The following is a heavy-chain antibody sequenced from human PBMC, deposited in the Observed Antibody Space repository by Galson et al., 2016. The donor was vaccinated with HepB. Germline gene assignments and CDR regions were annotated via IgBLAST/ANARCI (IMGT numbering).Heavy chain of an antibody. J-gene: IGHJ6*02. CDR1: GFTFSSYG. CDR2: ISYDGSDK. D-gene: IGHD3-22*01. V-gene: IGHV3-30*18. CDR3: AKDRRYYDSSGYFWEGYYYDGMDV. Sequence: SLRLSCAAYGFTFSSYGMHWVRQAPGKGLERVAVISYDGSDKYYADSVKGRFTISRDNSKNTLYLQMNSLRPEDTAVYYCAKDRRYYDSSGYFWEGYYYDGMDVWGQGTTVTVSS.